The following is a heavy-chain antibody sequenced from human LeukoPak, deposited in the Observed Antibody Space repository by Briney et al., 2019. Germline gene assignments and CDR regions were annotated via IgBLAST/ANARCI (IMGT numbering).Heavy chain of an antibody. CDR1: GFTFSSYG. D-gene: IGHD4-23*01. J-gene: IGHJ4*02. CDR2: ISSNGGTT. V-gene: IGHV3-64*01. CDR3: ARAIRWASDC. Sequence: GGSLRLSCAASGFTFSSYGMVWVRQAPGKGLEYVSGISSNGGTTYYGNSVKGRFTISRDNSKDTLHLQMGSLRTEDMAVYCCARAIRWASDCWGQGTLVTVAS.